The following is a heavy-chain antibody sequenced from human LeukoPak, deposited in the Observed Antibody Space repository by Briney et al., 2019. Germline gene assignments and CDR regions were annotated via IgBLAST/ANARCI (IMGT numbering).Heavy chain of an antibody. CDR1: GFTFSSHA. CDR2: IGGLGGST. V-gene: IGHV3-23*02. CDR3: ARDPGVVAFHYFDF. D-gene: IGHD3-3*01. Sequence: GGSLRLSCAASGFTFSSHAMAWVRQAPGKGLEWVSAIGGLGGSTDYGDSVRGRFTISRDNSKNTVYLQMDSLRAEDTAVYYCARDPGVVAFHYFDFGGQGTRITVSS. J-gene: IGHJ4*02.